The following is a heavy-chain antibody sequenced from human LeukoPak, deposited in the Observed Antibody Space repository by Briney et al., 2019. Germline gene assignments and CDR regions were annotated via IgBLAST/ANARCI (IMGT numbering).Heavy chain of an antibody. CDR3: ARDRGSYSRASFDY. CDR2: ISSSSSYI. V-gene: IGHV3-21*01. J-gene: IGHJ4*02. CDR1: GFTFNSYG. Sequence: PGGSLRLSCAASGFTFNSYGMNWVRQAPGKGLEWVSSISSSSSYIYYADSVKGRFTISRDNAKNSLYLQMNSLRAEDTAVYYCARDRGSYSRASFDYWGQGTLVTVSS. D-gene: IGHD1-26*01.